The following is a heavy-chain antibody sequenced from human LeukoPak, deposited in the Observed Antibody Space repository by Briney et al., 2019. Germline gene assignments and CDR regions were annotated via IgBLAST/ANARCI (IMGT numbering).Heavy chain of an antibody. CDR1: GGTFSSYA. J-gene: IGHJ5*02. D-gene: IGHD5-24*01. CDR3: AGDVSRWISHWFDP. V-gene: IGHV1-69*05. CDR2: IIPIFGTA. Sequence: SSVKVSCKASGGTFSSYAISWVRQAPGQGLEWMGGIIPIFGTANCAQKFQGRVTITTDESTSTAYMELSSLRSEDTAVYYCAGDVSRWISHWFDPWGQGTLVTVSS.